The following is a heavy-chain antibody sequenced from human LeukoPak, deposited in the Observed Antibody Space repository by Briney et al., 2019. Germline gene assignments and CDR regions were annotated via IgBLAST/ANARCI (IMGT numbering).Heavy chain of an antibody. CDR2: IDSTGKT. CDR1: GFTVSTYY. CDR3: APEPYYYDDKGYFYPYHYYGMDV. V-gene: IGHV3-53*01. D-gene: IGHD3-22*01. Sequence: GGSLRLSCAASGFTVSTYYMNSLRQAPGKGLEWVSLIDSTGKTYYADSVKGRFTISRDKSENTLYLQMNSLRAEDTAVYYCAPEPYYYDDKGYFYPYHYYGMDVWGQGISVTVSS. J-gene: IGHJ6*02.